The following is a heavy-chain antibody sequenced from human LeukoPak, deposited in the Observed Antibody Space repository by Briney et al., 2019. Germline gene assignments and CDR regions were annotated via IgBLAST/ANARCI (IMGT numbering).Heavy chain of an antibody. J-gene: IGHJ4*02. V-gene: IGHV3-15*01. D-gene: IGHD1-26*01. CDR1: GFTFSNAW. CDR3: TTLVGATRGFDY. Sequence: GGSLRLSCAASGFTFSNAWMSWVRQAPGKGLESVGRIKSKTDGGTTDYAAPVKGRFTISRDDSKNTLYLQMNSLKTEDTAVYYCTTLVGATRGFDYWGQGTLVTVSS. CDR2: IKSKTDGGTT.